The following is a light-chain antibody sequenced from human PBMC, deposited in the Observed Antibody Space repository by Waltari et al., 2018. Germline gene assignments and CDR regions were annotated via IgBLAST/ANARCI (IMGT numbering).Light chain of an antibody. J-gene: IGLJ2*01. V-gene: IGLV3-19*01. CDR1: NLRTYY. CDR3: HSRDSSGDVL. Sequence: SSELTQDPAVSVALGQTVRITCQGDNLRTYYVSWFQQKPGQAPALVIYGKNNRPSGSQDRFSASSSGSTASLTIIGAQAEDEADYYCHSRDSSGDVLIGGGTKLTVL. CDR2: GKN.